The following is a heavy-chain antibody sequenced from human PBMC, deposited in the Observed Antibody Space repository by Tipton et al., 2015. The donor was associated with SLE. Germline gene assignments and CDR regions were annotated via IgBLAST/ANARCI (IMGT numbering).Heavy chain of an antibody. J-gene: IGHJ3*02. CDR1: GYSFTSYW. D-gene: IGHD6-19*01. V-gene: IGHV5-51*03. CDR2: IYPDDSDT. CDR3: ASPSGPWYSSGWYVALDI. Sequence: VQLVQSGAEVKKPGESLKISCKGSGYSFTSYWIAWVRQMPGKGLEWMGIIYPDDSDTRYSPSFQGQVTISADKSISTAYLQWSSLKASDTAMYYRASPSGPWYSSGWYVALDIWGQGTMVTVSS.